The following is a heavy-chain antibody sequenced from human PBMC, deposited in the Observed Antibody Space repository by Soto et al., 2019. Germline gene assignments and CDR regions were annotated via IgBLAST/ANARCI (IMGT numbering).Heavy chain of an antibody. CDR3: TRDRQLVQDWFDP. Sequence: GSLRLSCTASGFTFSSYNMNWVRQAPGKGLEWVSFISSGGEYRFYADSVKGRFNISRDNAKNSVYLHLNSLTAADTAVYYCTRDRQLVQDWFDPWAREPWSPSPQ. J-gene: IGHJ5*02. CDR1: GFTFSSYN. CDR2: ISSGGEYR. D-gene: IGHD6-13*01. V-gene: IGHV3-21*01.